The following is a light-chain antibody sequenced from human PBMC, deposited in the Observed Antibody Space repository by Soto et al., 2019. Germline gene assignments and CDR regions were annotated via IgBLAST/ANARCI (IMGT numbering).Light chain of an antibody. CDR3: QQYSIWRT. CDR1: ESVRTN. V-gene: IGKV3-15*01. J-gene: IGKJ1*01. Sequence: EIEVTPSPATLSLAPGGRVNLSCRASESVRTNLAWYKQKAGQAPRLLIYGASTRATGIPARLSGSGSGTDFPLTISSMQSEDSAVYYCQQYSIWRTFGHGTKVDIK. CDR2: GAS.